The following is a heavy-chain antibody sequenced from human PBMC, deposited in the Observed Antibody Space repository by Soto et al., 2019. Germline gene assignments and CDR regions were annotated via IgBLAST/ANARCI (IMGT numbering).Heavy chain of an antibody. V-gene: IGHV3-23*01. CDR3: AKEVIAARPYYFDY. CDR1: GFTFSSCA. CDR2: ISASGAYT. D-gene: IGHD6-6*01. Sequence: GGSLRLSCAASGFTFSSCAVSWARQTPGKGLEWVSTISASGAYTYYVDSVKGRFTISRDNSRNTLYLQMRSLRAGDTATYCCAKEVIAARPYYFDYWGQGTLVTVSS. J-gene: IGHJ4*02.